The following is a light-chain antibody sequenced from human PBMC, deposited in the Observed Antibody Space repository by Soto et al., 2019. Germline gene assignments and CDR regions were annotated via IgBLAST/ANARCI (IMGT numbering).Light chain of an antibody. V-gene: IGLV2-8*01. Sequence: QSVLTQPPSASGSPGQSVAISCTGTSSDVGGYNYVSWYQQHPGKAPKLMIYEVNQRPSGVPDRFSGSKSGNTASVTVSGLQAEDEADYYCSSYAGSSNVFGTGTKVTV. CDR2: EVN. J-gene: IGLJ1*01. CDR1: SSDVGGYNY. CDR3: SSYAGSSNV.